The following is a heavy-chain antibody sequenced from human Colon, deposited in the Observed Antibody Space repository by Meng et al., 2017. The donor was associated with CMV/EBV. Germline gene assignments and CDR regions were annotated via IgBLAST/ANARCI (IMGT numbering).Heavy chain of an antibody. CDR3: ATAGGYSNNVYGVDP. J-gene: IGHJ5*02. CDR2: INSNGRGS. V-gene: IGHV3-48*03. CDR1: GFTFSSFE. Sequence: GESLKISCAASGFTFSSFEMNWVRQAPGKGLEWVTSINSNGRGSFYADSVKGRFTVSRDNAKKSVYLEMNSLRGDDTAVYYCATAGGYSNNVYGVDPWGQGTLVTVSS. D-gene: IGHD2-8*01.